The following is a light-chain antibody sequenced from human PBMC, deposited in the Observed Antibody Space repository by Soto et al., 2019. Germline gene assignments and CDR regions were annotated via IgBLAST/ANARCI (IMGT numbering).Light chain of an antibody. V-gene: IGKV3-20*01. J-gene: IGKJ1*01. CDR1: QSVSSNY. Sequence: EIVLTQSPGTLSLSPGERATLSCRASQSVSSNYFAWYQQKRGQAPRLLIYGASSRATGIPTRFSGSGSGTDSTIIISRLEPEDFAVYYCQQYDTSPRTFGQGTKVEI. CDR3: QQYDTSPRT. CDR2: GAS.